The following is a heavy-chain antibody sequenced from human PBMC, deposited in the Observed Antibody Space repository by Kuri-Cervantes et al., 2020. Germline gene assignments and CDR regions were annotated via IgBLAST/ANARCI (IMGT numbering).Heavy chain of an antibody. J-gene: IGHJ4*02. D-gene: IGHD3-22*01. CDR2: ISWNSGSI. CDR3: AKGDYDSSGYVDY. Sequence: GGSLRLSCAASGFTFDDYAMHWVRQAPGKGLEWVSGISWNSGSIGYADSVKGRFTISRDNAKNSLYLQMNSLRAEDTALYYCAKGDYDSSGYVDYWGQGTLVTVSS. V-gene: IGHV3-9*01. CDR1: GFTFDDYA.